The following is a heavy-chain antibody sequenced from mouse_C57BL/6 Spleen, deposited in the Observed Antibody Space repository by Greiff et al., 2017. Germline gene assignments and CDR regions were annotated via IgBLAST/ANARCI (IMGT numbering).Heavy chain of an antibody. V-gene: IGHV3-6*01. CDR1: GYSITSGYY. Sequence: EVKLQESGPGLVKPSQSLSLTCSVTGYSITSGYYWNWIRQFPGNKLEWMGYISYDGSNNYNPSLKNRISITRDTSKNQLFLKLNSVTTEDTATYYCARDFYYGSDWGQGTTLTVAS. D-gene: IGHD2-1*01. CDR3: ARDFYYGSD. CDR2: ISYDGSN. J-gene: IGHJ2*01.